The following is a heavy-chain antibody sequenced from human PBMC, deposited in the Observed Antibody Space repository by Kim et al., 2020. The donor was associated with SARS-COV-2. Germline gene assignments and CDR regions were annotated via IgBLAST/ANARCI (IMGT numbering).Heavy chain of an antibody. CDR2: IDPSDSYT. J-gene: IGHJ6*02. D-gene: IGHD3-10*01. CDR3: ATPYYYGSGRYYYGMDV. Sequence: GESLKISCKGSGYSFTSYWISWVRQMPGKGLEWMGRIDPSDSYTNYSPSFQGHVTISADKSISTAYLQWSSLKASDTAMYYCATPYYYGSGRYYYGMDVWGQGTTVTVSS. V-gene: IGHV5-10-1*01. CDR1: GYSFTSYW.